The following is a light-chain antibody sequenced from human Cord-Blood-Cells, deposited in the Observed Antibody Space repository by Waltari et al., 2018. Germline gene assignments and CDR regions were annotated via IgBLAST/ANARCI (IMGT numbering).Light chain of an antibody. CDR1: QSVSSN. Sequence: EIVMTQSPATLSVSPGERATISGRASQSVSSNLAWYQQKPGQAPRLLIYGASNRVTGIPARFSGSGSGTEFTLTISSLQSEDFAVYYCQQYNNWPWTFGQGTKVEIK. CDR2: GAS. V-gene: IGKV3-15*01. J-gene: IGKJ1*01. CDR3: QQYNNWPWT.